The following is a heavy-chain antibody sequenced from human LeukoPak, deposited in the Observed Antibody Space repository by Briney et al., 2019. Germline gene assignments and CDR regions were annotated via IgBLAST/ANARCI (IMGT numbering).Heavy chain of an antibody. D-gene: IGHD3-9*01. Sequence: TLSLTCAVSGGSISSGGYSWSWIRQPPGKGLEWIGYIYHSGSTYYNPSLKSRVTISVDRSKNQFSLKLSSVTAADTAVYYCARSSLEALRYFDWLLVGAFDIWGQGTMVTVSS. CDR1: GGSISSGGYS. CDR2: IYHSGST. V-gene: IGHV4-30-2*01. CDR3: ARSSLEALRYFDWLLVGAFDI. J-gene: IGHJ3*02.